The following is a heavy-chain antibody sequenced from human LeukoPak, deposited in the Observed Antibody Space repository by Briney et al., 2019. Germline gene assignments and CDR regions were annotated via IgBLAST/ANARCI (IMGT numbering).Heavy chain of an antibody. CDR2: IIPIFGTA. J-gene: IGHJ4*02. V-gene: IGHV1-69*01. D-gene: IGHD1-26*01. Sequence: SVKVSCKASGGTFSSYAISWVRQAPGQGLEWMGGIIPIFGTANYAQKFQGRVTITADESTSTAYMELSSLRSEDTAVYYCARSGELPYYFDYWGQGTLVTVSS. CDR3: ARSGELPYYFDY. CDR1: GGTFSSYA.